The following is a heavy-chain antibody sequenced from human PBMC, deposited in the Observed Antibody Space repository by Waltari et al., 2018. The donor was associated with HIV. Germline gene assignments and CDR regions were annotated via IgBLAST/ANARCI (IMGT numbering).Heavy chain of an antibody. CDR2: ISRSGSTI. Sequence: EVQLVESGGGLVQPGGSLRLSCAASGFTFRSYEMNWVRQAPGKGLEWVSYISRSGSTIHYADSVKGRFTISRDNAKNSLYLRMNSMRAEDTAVYYCARAHITMIRGGNAFDIWGQGTMVTVSS. CDR3: ARAHITMIRGGNAFDI. CDR1: GFTFRSYE. D-gene: IGHD3-10*01. J-gene: IGHJ3*02. V-gene: IGHV3-48*03.